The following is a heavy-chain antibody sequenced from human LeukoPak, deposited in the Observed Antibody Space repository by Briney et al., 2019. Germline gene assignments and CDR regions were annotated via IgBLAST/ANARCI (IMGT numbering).Heavy chain of an antibody. J-gene: IGHJ6*03. CDR2: IYHSGNT. D-gene: IGHD3-16*01. CDR1: GYFISNGFY. CDR3: ARTRGDPFYSYYYYMDV. Sequence: SETLSLTCTVSGYFISNGFYWGWIRQPPGKGLEWIGSIYHSGNTYYNPSLKSRVTISIDTSKNHFSLKLNSVSAAGTAVYYCARTRGDPFYSYYYYMDVWGKGTTVTVSS. V-gene: IGHV4-38-2*02.